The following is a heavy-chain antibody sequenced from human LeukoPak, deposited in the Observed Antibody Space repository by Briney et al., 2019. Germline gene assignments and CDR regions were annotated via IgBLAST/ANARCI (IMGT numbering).Heavy chain of an antibody. J-gene: IGHJ4*02. D-gene: IGHD3-16*02. Sequence: PSETLSLTCTVSGGSISSSSYYWGWIRQPPGKGLEWIGSIYYSGSTYYNPSLKSRVTISVDTSKNQFSLKLSSVTAADTAVYYCARGDYVWGSYRAFDYWGQGTLVTVSS. CDR2: IYYSGST. V-gene: IGHV4-39*07. CDR3: ARGDYVWGSYRAFDY. CDR1: GGSISSSSYY.